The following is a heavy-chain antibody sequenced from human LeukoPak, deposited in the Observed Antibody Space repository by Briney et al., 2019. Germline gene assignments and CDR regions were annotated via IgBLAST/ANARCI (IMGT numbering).Heavy chain of an antibody. CDR2: TYYRSKWYN. V-gene: IGHV6-1*01. J-gene: IGHJ3*02. CDR3: ARGTLWWRDPGHAFDI. CDR1: GDSVSSNSAA. D-gene: IGHD2-21*01. Sequence: SQTLSLTCAISGDSVSSNSAAWNWIRQSPSRGLEWLGRTYYRSKWYNDYAVSVKSRITIKPDTSKNQFSLQLNSVTPEDTAVYYCARGTLWWRDPGHAFDIWGQGTMVTVSS.